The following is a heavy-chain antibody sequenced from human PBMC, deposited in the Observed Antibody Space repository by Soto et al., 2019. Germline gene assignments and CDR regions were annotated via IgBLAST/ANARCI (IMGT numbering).Heavy chain of an antibody. CDR1: GFTVSSNY. CDR3: ARDRIPGYGLYV. CDR2: IYSGGRT. J-gene: IGHJ6*02. Sequence: GGSLRLSCAASGFTVSSNYMSWVRQAPGKGLEWVSVIYSGGRTYSADSVKGRFTISRDNSKNTLYLQMNSLRAEDTAVYFCARDRIPGYGLYVCGQGTTVTVSS. V-gene: IGHV3-66*01.